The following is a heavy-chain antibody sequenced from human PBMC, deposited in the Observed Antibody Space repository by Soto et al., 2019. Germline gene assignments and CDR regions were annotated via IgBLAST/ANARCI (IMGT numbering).Heavy chain of an antibody. D-gene: IGHD4-17*01. CDR1: GFSIAYYN. V-gene: IGHV3-21*01. CDR2: ISSRGSYI. J-gene: IGHJ4*02. Sequence: GGSLRLSCAASGFSIAYYNMNWVRQAPGKGLEWVSSISSRGSYIYYADSVKGRPTISRDHANNSLLLLLQSLSAEDTAVYYRARAVGPVTTSGYYFDLWGQGTLVTVSS. CDR3: ARAVGPVTTSGYYFDL.